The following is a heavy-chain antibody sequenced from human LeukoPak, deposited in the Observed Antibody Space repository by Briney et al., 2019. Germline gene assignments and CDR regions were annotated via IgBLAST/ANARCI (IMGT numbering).Heavy chain of an antibody. CDR3: VRSGYCYGCTCHSGAFDI. CDR2: ISAYNGNT. J-gene: IGHJ3*02. CDR1: GYTFTSYG. V-gene: IGHV1-18*01. D-gene: IGHD2-15*01. Sequence: ASVMLSCKASGYTFTSYGISWVRQAPGQGLEWMGWISAYNGNTSFAQKLQGRITMTTDTSTSTAYMELRSLRSDDTAVYYCVRSGYCYGCTCHSGAFDIWGQGTVVTVSS.